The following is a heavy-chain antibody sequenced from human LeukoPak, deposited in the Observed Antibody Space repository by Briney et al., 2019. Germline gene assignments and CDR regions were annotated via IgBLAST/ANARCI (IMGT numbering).Heavy chain of an antibody. V-gene: IGHV3-74*01. D-gene: IGHD2-21*02. CDR1: RFTFSRSW. CDR2: VDNDGRTT. J-gene: IGHJ4*02. CDR3: ATNYDGDSNY. Sequence: GGSLRLSCVVSRFTFSRSWMHWVRQAPGKGLVWVSGVDNDGRTTTYADSMRGRFTIFRDNAKSTVSLQMNSLRADDTAVYYCATNYDGDSNYWGQGTLVTVSS.